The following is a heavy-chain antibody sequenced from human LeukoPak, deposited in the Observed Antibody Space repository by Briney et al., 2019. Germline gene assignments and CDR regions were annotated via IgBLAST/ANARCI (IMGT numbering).Heavy chain of an antibody. CDR2: ISGSGGST. V-gene: IGHV3-23*01. J-gene: IGHJ4*02. Sequence: HPGGSLRLSCAASGFTFSSYAMSWVRQAPGKGLEWVSAISGSGGSTYYADSVKGRFSISRDNSKNTLYLQMNSLRAEDTAVYYCSSTSLAWAGFDYWGQGTLVTVSS. CDR3: SSTSLAWAGFDY. D-gene: IGHD2-2*01. CDR1: GFTFSSYA.